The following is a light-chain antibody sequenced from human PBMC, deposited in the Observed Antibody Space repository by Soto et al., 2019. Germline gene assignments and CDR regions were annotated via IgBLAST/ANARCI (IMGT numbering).Light chain of an antibody. CDR2: GAS. CDR3: QQYGSSGT. Sequence: IVLTQSPATLSLSPGERATLSCRASQSVSNNYLAWCQQKPGQAPRLLIYGASNRATGIPDRFSGSGSGADFTLTISRLEPEDFAVYYCQQYGSSGTFGQGTKVDIK. J-gene: IGKJ1*01. CDR1: QSVSNNY. V-gene: IGKV3-20*01.